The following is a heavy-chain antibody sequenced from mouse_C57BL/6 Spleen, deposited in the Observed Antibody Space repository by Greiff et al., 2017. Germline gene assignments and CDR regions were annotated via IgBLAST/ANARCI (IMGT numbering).Heavy chain of an antibody. D-gene: IGHD1-1*01. Sequence: QVQLQQSGPELVKPGASVKISCKASGYAFSSSWMNWVKQRPGKGLEWIGRIYPGDGDTNYNGKFKGKATLTADKSSSTAYMQLSILTSEDSAVYFCARSITTVVATDCDYWGQGTTLTVSS. CDR2: IYPGDGDT. CDR3: ARSITTVVATDCDY. J-gene: IGHJ2*01. V-gene: IGHV1-82*01. CDR1: GYAFSSSW.